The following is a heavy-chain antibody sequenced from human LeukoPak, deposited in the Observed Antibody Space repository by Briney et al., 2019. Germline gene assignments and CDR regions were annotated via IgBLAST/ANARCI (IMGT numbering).Heavy chain of an antibody. D-gene: IGHD3-9*01. CDR2: ISYDGSNK. CDR3: AKDRQVRYFDWLFSPFDY. Sequence: PGRFLRLSCAASGFTFSSYGMHWVRQAPGKGLEWVAVISYDGSNKYYADSVKGRFTISRDNSKNTLYLQMNSLRAEDTAVYYCAKDRQVRYFDWLFSPFDYWGQGTLVTVSS. J-gene: IGHJ4*02. V-gene: IGHV3-30*18. CDR1: GFTFSSYG.